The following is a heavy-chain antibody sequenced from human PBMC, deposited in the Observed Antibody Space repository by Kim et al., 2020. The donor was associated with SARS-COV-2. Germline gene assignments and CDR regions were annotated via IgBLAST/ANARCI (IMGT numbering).Heavy chain of an antibody. Sequence: YYNPSLRSRVTISVDTSKNQFSLKLSSVTAADTAVYYCARDVAAAGDFDYWGQGTLVTVSS. J-gene: IGHJ4*02. D-gene: IGHD6-13*01. V-gene: IGHV4-39*07. CDR3: ARDVAAAGDFDY.